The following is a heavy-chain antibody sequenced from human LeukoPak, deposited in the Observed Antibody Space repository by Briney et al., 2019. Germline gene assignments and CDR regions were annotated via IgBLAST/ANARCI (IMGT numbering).Heavy chain of an antibody. CDR1: GGTFSSYA. J-gene: IGHJ4*02. Sequence: ASVKVSCKASGGTFSSYAISWVRQAPGQGLGWMGGIIPIFGTANYAQKFQGRVTITADESTSTAYMELRSLRSDDTAVYYCARGDGYCSGGSCMIFDYWGQGTLVTVSS. V-gene: IGHV1-69*13. CDR2: IIPIFGTA. CDR3: ARGDGYCSGGSCMIFDY. D-gene: IGHD2-15*01.